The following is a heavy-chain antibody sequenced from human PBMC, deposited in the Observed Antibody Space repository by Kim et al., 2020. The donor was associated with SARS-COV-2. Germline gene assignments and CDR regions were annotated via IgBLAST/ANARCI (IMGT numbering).Heavy chain of an antibody. CDR1: GFTFSSYV. CDR3: IGGSSSVNWHFGL. D-gene: IGHD6-6*01. J-gene: IGHJ2*01. CDR2: INGGGDGT. Sequence: GGSLRLSCAASGFTFSSYVMSWVRQAPGKGPEWVSTINGGGDGTAYADSVKGRFTISRDNSKNTLYLQMNSLRADDTAVYYCIGGSSSVNWHFGLWGRGTLVTVSS. V-gene: IGHV3-23*01.